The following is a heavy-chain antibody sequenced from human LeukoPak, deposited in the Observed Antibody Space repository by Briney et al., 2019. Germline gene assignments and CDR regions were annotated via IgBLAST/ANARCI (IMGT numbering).Heavy chain of an antibody. CDR3: ARVHISGPIDY. Sequence: SETLSLTCGVSGGSISSSNWWSWVRQPPGKGLQWIGEIYHSGSTNYNPSLKSRVTISVDKSKSQFSLKLSSVTAADTAVYYCARVHISGPIDYWGQGTLVTVSS. CDR2: IYHSGST. J-gene: IGHJ4*02. CDR1: GGSISSSNW. V-gene: IGHV4-4*02. D-gene: IGHD6-19*01.